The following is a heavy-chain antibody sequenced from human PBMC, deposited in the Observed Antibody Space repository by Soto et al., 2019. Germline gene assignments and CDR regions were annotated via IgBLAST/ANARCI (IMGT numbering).Heavy chain of an antibody. CDR2: ISYDGSNK. Sequence: QVQLVESGGGVVQPGRSLRLSCAASGFTFSSYGMHWVRQAPGTGLEWVAVISYDGSNKYYADSVKGRFTISRDNSKNTLYLQMNSLRAEDTAVYYCAKERQNYDIWTGYTDWGQGTLVTVSS. D-gene: IGHD3-9*01. CDR3: AKERQNYDIWTGYTD. J-gene: IGHJ4*02. V-gene: IGHV3-30*18. CDR1: GFTFSSYG.